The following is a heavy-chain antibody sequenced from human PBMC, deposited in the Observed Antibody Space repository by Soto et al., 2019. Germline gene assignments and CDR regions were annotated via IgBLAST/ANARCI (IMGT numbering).Heavy chain of an antibody. CDR1: GFTFSSYG. V-gene: IGHV3-30*18. CDR2: ISYDGSNK. J-gene: IGHJ4*02. Sequence: QVQLVESGGGVVQPGRSLRLSCAASGFTFSSYGMHWVRQAPGKGLEWVAVISYDGSNKYYADSVKGRFTISRDNSKNTLYLQMNSLRAEDTAVYYCAKPLKHIVVVNALDYWGQGTLVTVSS. D-gene: IGHD2-21*01. CDR3: AKPLKHIVVVNALDY.